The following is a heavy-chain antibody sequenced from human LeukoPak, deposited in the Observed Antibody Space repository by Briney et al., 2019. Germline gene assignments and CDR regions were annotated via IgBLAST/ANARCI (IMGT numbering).Heavy chain of an antibody. V-gene: IGHV3-23*01. J-gene: IGHJ4*02. Sequence: AGGSLRLSCAASGFTFSTYAMTWVRQAPGKGLEWVSTISGRDGATYYADSVEGRFTISRDNSKNTLYLQMNSLRAEDTAVYYCARADGSGWLTYWGQGTLVTVSS. CDR1: GFTFSTYA. D-gene: IGHD6-19*01. CDR3: ARADGSGWLTY. CDR2: ISGRDGAT.